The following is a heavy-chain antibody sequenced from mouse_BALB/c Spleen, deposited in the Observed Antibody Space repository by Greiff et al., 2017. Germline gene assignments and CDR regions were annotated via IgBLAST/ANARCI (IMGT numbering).Heavy chain of an antibody. Sequence: QVQLQQSGAELMKPGASVKISCKATGYTFSSYWIEWVKQRPGHGLEWIGEILPGSGSTNYNEKFKGKATFTADTSSNTAYMQLSSLTSEDSAVYYCARNGRLYHFDYWGQGTTLTVSS. J-gene: IGHJ2*01. CDR1: GYTFSSYW. V-gene: IGHV1-9*01. CDR3: ARNGRLYHFDY. D-gene: IGHD4-1*01. CDR2: ILPGSGST.